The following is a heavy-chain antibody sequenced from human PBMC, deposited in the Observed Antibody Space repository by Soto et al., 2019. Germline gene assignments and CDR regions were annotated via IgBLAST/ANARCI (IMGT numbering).Heavy chain of an antibody. J-gene: IGHJ4*02. CDR1: DGSVNTGNYY. Sequence: QVQLQESGPGLVKPSETLSLTCSVSDGSVNTGNYYWSWIRQPPGKGLEWIGHIYYIGTTNYNPSLKSRVTSSVDTSKNQFYLKVTSVTAADTAVYFCAREEKQLSRYGGDFDYWGQGILVTVSS. V-gene: IGHV4-61*01. CDR2: IYYIGTT. D-gene: IGHD3-16*01. CDR3: AREEKQLSRYGGDFDY.